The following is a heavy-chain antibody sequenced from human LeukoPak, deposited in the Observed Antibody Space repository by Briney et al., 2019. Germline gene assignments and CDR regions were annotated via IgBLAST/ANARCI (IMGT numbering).Heavy chain of an antibody. J-gene: IGHJ4*02. CDR1: GFTFSSYW. Sequence: SGGSLRLSCAASGFTFSSYWMSWVRQAPGKGLEWVANIKQNGSEKYYVDSVKGRFTISRDNAKNSLYLQMNSLRAEDTAVYYCARVTPGCHSASSCYWCHWGQGTLVTVS. CDR3: ARVTPGCHSASSCYWCH. D-gene: IGHD6-13*01. V-gene: IGHV3-7*03. CDR2: IKQNGSEK.